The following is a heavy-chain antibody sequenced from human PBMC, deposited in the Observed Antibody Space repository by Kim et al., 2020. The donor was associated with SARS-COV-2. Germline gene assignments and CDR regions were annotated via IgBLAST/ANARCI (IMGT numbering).Heavy chain of an antibody. CDR1: GFTVSSNY. Sequence: GGSLRLSCAASGFTVSSNYMSWVRQAPGKGLEWVSVIYSGGSTYYADSVKGRFTISRDNSKNTLYLQMNSLRAEDTAVYYCASSPTAREYEFAFDIWGQGTMVTVSS. V-gene: IGHV3-53*01. CDR2: IYSGGST. CDR3: ASSPTAREYEFAFDI. D-gene: IGHD3-3*01. J-gene: IGHJ3*02.